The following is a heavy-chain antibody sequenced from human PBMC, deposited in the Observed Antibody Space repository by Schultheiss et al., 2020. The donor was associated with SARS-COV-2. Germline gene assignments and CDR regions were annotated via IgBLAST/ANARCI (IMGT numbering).Heavy chain of an antibody. D-gene: IGHD4-17*01. J-gene: IGHJ6*02. CDR1: GYTFTGYY. V-gene: IGHV1/OR15-3*01. CDR3: ARRSYGDYVRDYYGMDV. Sequence: ASVKVSCKASGYTFTGYYMHWVRQAPGQRLEWMGWINAGNGNTKYSQKFQGRVTMTRNTSISTAYMELSSLRSEDTAVYYCARRSYGDYVRDYYGMDVWGQGTTVTVSS. CDR2: INAGNGNT.